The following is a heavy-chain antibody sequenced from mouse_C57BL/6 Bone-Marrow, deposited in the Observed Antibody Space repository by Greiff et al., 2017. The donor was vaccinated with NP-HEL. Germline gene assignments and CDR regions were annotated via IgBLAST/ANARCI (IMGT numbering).Heavy chain of an antibody. D-gene: IGHD2-1*01. CDR3: ASLLYQRGFAY. CDR1: EYEFPSHD. V-gene: IGHV5-2*01. Sequence: DVMLVESGGGLVQPGESLKLSCESNEYEFPSHDMSWVRKTPEKRLELVAAINSDGGSTYYPDTMERRFIISRDNTKKTLYLQMSSLRSEDTALYYCASLLYQRGFAYWGQGTLVTVSA. CDR2: INSDGGST. J-gene: IGHJ3*01.